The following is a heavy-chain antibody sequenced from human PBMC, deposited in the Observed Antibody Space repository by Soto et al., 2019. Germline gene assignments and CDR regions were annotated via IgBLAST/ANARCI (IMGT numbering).Heavy chain of an antibody. V-gene: IGHV4-59*12. J-gene: IGHJ4*02. Sequence: PSETLSLTCSVSGGSISNYYWSWIRQPPGKGLEWIGYVYYSGSTYYADSVKGRFTISRDISKNTLFLQMNSLRVEDTAVYYCARRRAVAGDYFDYWGQGTLVTVSS. CDR3: ARRRAVAGDYFDY. D-gene: IGHD6-19*01. CDR1: GGSISNYY. CDR2: VYYSGST.